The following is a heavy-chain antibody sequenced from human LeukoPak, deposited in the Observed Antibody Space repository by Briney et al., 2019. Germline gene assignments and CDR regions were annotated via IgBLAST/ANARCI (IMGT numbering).Heavy chain of an antibody. V-gene: IGHV3-23*01. D-gene: IGHD2-15*01. CDR2: ISGDGGST. Sequence: GGSLRLSCAVSGFTFSSYAMNWVRQAPGKGLEWVSFISGDGGSTYYADSVKGRFTISRDNSKNTLYPQMNSLRAEDTSVYYCAKDRGGRLGGFDYWGQGTLVTVSS. CDR1: GFTFSSYA. CDR3: AKDRGGRLGGFDY. J-gene: IGHJ4*02.